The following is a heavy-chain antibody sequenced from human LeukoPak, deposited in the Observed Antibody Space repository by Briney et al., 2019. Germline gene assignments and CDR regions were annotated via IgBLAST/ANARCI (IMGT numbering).Heavy chain of an antibody. Sequence: SETLSLTCAVYGGSFSGYYWSWIRQPPGKGLEWIGEINHSGSTNYNPSLKSRDTISVDTSKNQFSLKLSSVTAADTAVYYCARGRDSRYYYDSSGYYRYYFDYWGQGTLVTVSS. V-gene: IGHV4-34*01. CDR2: INHSGST. J-gene: IGHJ4*02. CDR3: ARGRDSRYYYDSSGYYRYYFDY. D-gene: IGHD3-22*01. CDR1: GGSFSGYY.